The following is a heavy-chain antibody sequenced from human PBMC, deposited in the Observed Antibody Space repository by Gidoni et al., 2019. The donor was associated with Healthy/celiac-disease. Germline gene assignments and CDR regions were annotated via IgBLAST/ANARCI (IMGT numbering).Heavy chain of an antibody. Sequence: EVQLVESGGGLVKPGGSLRLSCAASGFTFSSYSMNWVRQAPGKGLEWVSSISSSSSYIYYADSVKGRFTISRDNAKNSLYLQMNSLRAEDTAVYYCARDLSLSSYYDFWSGYYRPYYFDYWGQGTLVTVSS. D-gene: IGHD3-3*01. CDR3: ARDLSLSSYYDFWSGYYRPYYFDY. V-gene: IGHV3-21*01. J-gene: IGHJ4*02. CDR2: ISSSSSYI. CDR1: GFTFSSYS.